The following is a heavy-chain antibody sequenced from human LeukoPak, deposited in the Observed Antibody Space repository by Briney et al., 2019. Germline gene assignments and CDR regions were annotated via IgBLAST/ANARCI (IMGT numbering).Heavy chain of an antibody. CDR1: GGSISSSSYY. CDR3: ARRTLLWFGEPEDY. V-gene: IGHV4-39*01. D-gene: IGHD3-10*01. Sequence: PSETLSLTCTVSGGSISSSSYYWGWLRQPPGKGLEWIGSIYYSGSTYYNPSLKSRVTISVDTSKNQFSLKLSSVTAADTAVYYCARRTLLWFGEPEDYWGQGTLVTVSS. CDR2: IYYSGST. J-gene: IGHJ4*02.